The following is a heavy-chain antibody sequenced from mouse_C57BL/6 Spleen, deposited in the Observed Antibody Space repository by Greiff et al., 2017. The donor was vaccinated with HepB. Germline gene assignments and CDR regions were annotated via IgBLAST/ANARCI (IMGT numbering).Heavy chain of an antibody. Sequence: QVQLKQSGAELVKPGASVKLSCKASGYTFTSYWMHWVKQRPGRGLEWIGRIDPNSGGTKYNEKFKSKATLTVDKPSSTAYMQLSSLTSEDSAVYYCASPGSSYHNYAMDYWGQGTSVTVSS. CDR2: IDPNSGGT. CDR1: GYTFTSYW. D-gene: IGHD1-1*01. CDR3: ASPGSSYHNYAMDY. J-gene: IGHJ4*01. V-gene: IGHV1-72*01.